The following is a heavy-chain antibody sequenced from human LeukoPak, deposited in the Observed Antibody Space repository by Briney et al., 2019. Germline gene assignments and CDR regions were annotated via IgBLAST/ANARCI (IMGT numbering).Heavy chain of an antibody. CDR2: IIPILGIA. D-gene: IGHD5-18*01. CDR3: ARDTVDTAMVLAYYYGMDV. CDR1: GGTFSSYA. Sequence: GSSVKVSCKASGGTFSSYAISWVRQAPGQGLEWMGRIIPILGIANYAQKFQGRVTITADKSTSTAYMELSSLRSEDTAVYYCARDTVDTAMVLAYYYGMDVWGQGTTVTVSS. V-gene: IGHV1-69*04. J-gene: IGHJ6*02.